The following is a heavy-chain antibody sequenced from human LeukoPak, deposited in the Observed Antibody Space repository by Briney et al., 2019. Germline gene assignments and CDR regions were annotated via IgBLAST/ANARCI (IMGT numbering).Heavy chain of an antibody. CDR3: AREGYSSGWYPGMDV. V-gene: IGHV3-74*01. J-gene: IGHJ6*02. Sequence: GGSLRLSCAASGFTLSSYWMHWVRQAPGKGLVWVSRINSDGSSTSYADSVKGRFTISRDNAKNTLYLQMNSLRAEDTAVYYCAREGYSSGWYPGMDVWGQGTTVTVSS. D-gene: IGHD6-19*01. CDR1: GFTLSSYW. CDR2: INSDGSST.